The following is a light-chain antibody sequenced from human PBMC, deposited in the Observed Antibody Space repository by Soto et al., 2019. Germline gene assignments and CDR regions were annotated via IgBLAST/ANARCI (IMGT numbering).Light chain of an antibody. Sequence: QSVLTQPASVSGSPGQSITLACTGTSSDVGGYNYVSWYQQHPGKAPKVMIYEVSHRPSGVSDRFSGSKSGNTASLTISGLHAEDEADYYCSSYTTSSTLVVFGGGTKLTVL. CDR3: SSYTTSSTLVV. J-gene: IGLJ2*01. V-gene: IGLV2-14*01. CDR2: EVS. CDR1: SSDVGGYNY.